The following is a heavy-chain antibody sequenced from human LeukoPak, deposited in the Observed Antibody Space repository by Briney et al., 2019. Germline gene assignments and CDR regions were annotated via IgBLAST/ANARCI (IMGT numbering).Heavy chain of an antibody. Sequence: SETLSLTCTVSGYSISSYYWSWIRQPAGKGLEWIGRIYTSGSTNYNPSLKSRVTMSVDTSKNQFSLKLSSVTAADTAVYYCARDAGATIVDNWLDPWGQGTLVTVSS. V-gene: IGHV4-4*07. J-gene: IGHJ5*02. D-gene: IGHD5-12*01. CDR1: GYSISSYY. CDR2: IYTSGST. CDR3: ARDAGATIVDNWLDP.